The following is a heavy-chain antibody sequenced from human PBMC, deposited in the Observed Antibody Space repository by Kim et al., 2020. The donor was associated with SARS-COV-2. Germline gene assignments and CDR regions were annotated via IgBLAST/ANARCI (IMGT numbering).Heavy chain of an antibody. V-gene: IGHV3-33*01. D-gene: IGHD1-26*01. J-gene: IGHJ3*02. Sequence: ADSVKGRFTISRDNSKNTLYLQMNSLRAEDTAVYYCARDGRELQRDAFDIWGQGTMVTVSS. CDR3: ARDGRELQRDAFDI.